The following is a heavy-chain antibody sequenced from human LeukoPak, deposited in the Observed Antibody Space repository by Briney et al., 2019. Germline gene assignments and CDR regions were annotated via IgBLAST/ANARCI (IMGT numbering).Heavy chain of an antibody. CDR2: IRYDGSNK. D-gene: IGHD3-9*01. CDR3: ARDLKSP. Sequence: GGSLRLSCAASGFTFSDYGMHWVRQAPGKGLEWVTFIRYDGSNKYYADSVKGRFTISRDNSKNTVFLQMNSLRSDDTAVYYCARDLKSPWGRGTLVTVSS. V-gene: IGHV3-30*02. J-gene: IGHJ5*02. CDR1: GFTFSDYG.